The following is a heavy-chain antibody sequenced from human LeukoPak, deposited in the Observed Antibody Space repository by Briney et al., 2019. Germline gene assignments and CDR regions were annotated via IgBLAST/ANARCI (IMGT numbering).Heavy chain of an antibody. D-gene: IGHD3-16*02. J-gene: IGHJ6*03. CDR3: ARVYLYTTGWSAAYYYFMDV. CDR1: TYISSDFG. Sequence: GASVKVSCKASTYISSDFGISWVRLAPGGGLEWMGWVSGDNGQTNYGHKFYGRVTMTMETSTNTASMELRGLRSDDTAIYYWARVYLYTTGWSAAYYYFMDVWGKGTTVIVSS. V-gene: IGHV1-18*01. CDR2: VSGDNGQT.